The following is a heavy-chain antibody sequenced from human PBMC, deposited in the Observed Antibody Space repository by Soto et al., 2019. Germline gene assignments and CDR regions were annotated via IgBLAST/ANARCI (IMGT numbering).Heavy chain of an antibody. D-gene: IGHD5-18*01. CDR3: VRAFSASGYGYFY. V-gene: IGHV3-48*02. J-gene: IGHJ4*02. CDR1: GFTFSSYN. CDR2: ISLSSGTM. Sequence: GGSLRLSCAASGFTFSSYNMNWVRQAPGKGPEWVSYISLSSGTMYYADSVKGRFTISRDNAKNSLYLQMNSLRDEDTAVYYCVRAFSASGYGYFYWGQGTLVTVSS.